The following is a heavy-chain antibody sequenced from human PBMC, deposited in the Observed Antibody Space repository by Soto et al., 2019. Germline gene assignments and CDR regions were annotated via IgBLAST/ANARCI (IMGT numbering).Heavy chain of an antibody. J-gene: IGHJ5*02. Sequence: QVQLQESGPGLVKPSQTLSLTCTVSGGSISSGDYYWSWIRQPPGKGLEWIGYIYYSGSTYYNPSLKGRVTIPVDTSKTQVSLRLSSVTAADTAVYYCARVWYGVNNWFDPWGQGTLVTVSS. D-gene: IGHD3-10*01. V-gene: IGHV4-30-4*01. CDR2: IYYSGST. CDR1: GGSISSGDYY. CDR3: ARVWYGVNNWFDP.